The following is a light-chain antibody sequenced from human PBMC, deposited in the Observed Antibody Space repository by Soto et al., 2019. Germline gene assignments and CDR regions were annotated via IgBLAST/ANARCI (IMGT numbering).Light chain of an antibody. CDR1: QGISSY. CDR3: QQVSTYPIT. V-gene: IGKV1-9*01. Sequence: DIQLTQSPSFLSASIGDRVTITCRASQGISSYLAWYQQKPGKAPNLLIYAAFTLQSGVPSRFSGSGSGTEFTLTICSLQPEDFATYYCQQVSTYPITFGQGTRLEIK. CDR2: AAF. J-gene: IGKJ5*01.